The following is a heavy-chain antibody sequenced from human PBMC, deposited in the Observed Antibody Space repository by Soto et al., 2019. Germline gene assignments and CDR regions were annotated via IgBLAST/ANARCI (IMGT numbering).Heavy chain of an antibody. CDR3: ARDRSMDGYNSRSFDY. Sequence: QVQLVQSGAEVKKPGSSVKVSCKASGGTFSSFGFNWVRQAPGQGLEWMGGIIPLFGTANYAEKFQGRGTISADEGTSTASMELIGLRSEDTAIYYCARDRSMDGYNSRSFDYWGQGTLVTVS. CDR1: GGTFSSFG. D-gene: IGHD5-12*01. CDR2: IIPLFGTA. J-gene: IGHJ4*02. V-gene: IGHV1-69*01.